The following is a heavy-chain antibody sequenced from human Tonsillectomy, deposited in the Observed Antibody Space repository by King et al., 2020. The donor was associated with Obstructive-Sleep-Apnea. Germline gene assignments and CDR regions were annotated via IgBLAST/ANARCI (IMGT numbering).Heavy chain of an antibody. J-gene: IGHJ4*02. D-gene: IGHD3-3*01. V-gene: IGHV3-23*01. CDR2: IEADGDST. CDR1: GFTFNNYV. Sequence: VQLLESGGALVQPGGSLRLSCAASGFTFNNYVMTWVRQAPGKGLEWVSSIEADGDSTLSADSVKGRFTISRDNSKNTLYLQMNRVRAEDTAIYYCATSWSGYYYFDYWGQGSLVTVSS. CDR3: ATSWSGYYYFDY.